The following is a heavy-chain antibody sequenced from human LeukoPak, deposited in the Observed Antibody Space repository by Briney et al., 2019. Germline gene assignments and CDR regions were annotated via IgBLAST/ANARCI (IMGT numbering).Heavy chain of an antibody. D-gene: IGHD3-3*01. CDR1: GFTFSSYA. Sequence: GGPLRLSCSGSGFTFSSYAMHWVRQAPGKGLEHLSAISSVGESTYYADSVKGRFTISRDNSKNTLYLQLNSLRAEDTAVYYCARDGITIFGVYYYGMDVWGQGTTVTVSS. J-gene: IGHJ6*02. V-gene: IGHV3-64*04. CDR2: ISSVGEST. CDR3: ARDGITIFGVYYYGMDV.